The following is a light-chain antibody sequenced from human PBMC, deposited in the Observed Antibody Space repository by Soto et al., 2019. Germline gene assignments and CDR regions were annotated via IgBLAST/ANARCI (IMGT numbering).Light chain of an antibody. CDR3: QQYNDRFPYT. Sequence: DVQMTHSPSTMSASVGDRVTITCRASQSISSWLAWYQQKPGTAPTLLIYKASTLESGVPSRFSGIRSGTEFTLTVSSLQPDDFATYYCQQYNDRFPYTFGQGTKVDIK. V-gene: IGKV1-5*03. CDR1: QSISSW. CDR2: KAS. J-gene: IGKJ2*01.